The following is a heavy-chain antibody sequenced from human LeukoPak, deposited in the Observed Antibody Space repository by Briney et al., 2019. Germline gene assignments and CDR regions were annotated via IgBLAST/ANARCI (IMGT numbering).Heavy chain of an antibody. V-gene: IGHV3-21*01. CDR3: ARDGLLSSSWPAFFDF. CDR2: ISTSSSYI. Sequence: GGSLRLSCAASGFNFSSYSMDWVRQAPGKGLEWVSSISTSSSYIYYADSVKGRFTISRDNAKNSLYLQMNSLRAEDTAVYYRARDGLLSSSWPAFFDFWGQGTLVTVSS. D-gene: IGHD6-13*01. CDR1: GFNFSSYS. J-gene: IGHJ4*02.